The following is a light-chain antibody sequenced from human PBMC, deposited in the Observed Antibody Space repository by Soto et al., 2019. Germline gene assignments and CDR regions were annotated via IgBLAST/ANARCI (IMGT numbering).Light chain of an antibody. Sequence: ENVLKQSTGTLSLSPGERATLSCRASQNVDNNFLAWYQHKPGQAPRLLIYGASTRATGIPARFSGSGSGTEFTLTISSLQSEDFAVYYCQQYITWPRTFGQGTKVDIK. CDR2: GAS. V-gene: IGKV3-15*01. CDR3: QQYITWPRT. J-gene: IGKJ1*01. CDR1: QNVDNN.